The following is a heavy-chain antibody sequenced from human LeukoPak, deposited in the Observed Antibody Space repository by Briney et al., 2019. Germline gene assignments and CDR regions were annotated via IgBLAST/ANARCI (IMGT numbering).Heavy chain of an antibody. Sequence: SETLSLTCAVYGGSFSGYYWSWIRQPPGKGLEWIGEINHSGSTNYNPSLKSRVTISVDTSKNQFSLKLSSVTAADTAVYYCARRVSFDYWGQGTLVTVSS. CDR3: ARRVSFDY. J-gene: IGHJ4*02. CDR2: INHSGST. D-gene: IGHD2-21*01. CDR1: GGSFSGYY. V-gene: IGHV4-34*01.